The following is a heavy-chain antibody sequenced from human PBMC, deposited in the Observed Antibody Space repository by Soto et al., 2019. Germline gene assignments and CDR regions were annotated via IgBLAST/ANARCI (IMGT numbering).Heavy chain of an antibody. Sequence: PSDTLSLTCTVSGGSISSGGYYWSWIRQHPGKGLEWIGYIYYSGSTYYNPSLKSRVTISVDTSKNQFSLKLSSVTAADTAVYYCARDPQMGKDAFDIWGQGTMVTVS. J-gene: IGHJ3*02. CDR2: IYYSGST. CDR1: GGSISSGGYY. D-gene: IGHD2-8*01. V-gene: IGHV4-31*03. CDR3: ARDPQMGKDAFDI.